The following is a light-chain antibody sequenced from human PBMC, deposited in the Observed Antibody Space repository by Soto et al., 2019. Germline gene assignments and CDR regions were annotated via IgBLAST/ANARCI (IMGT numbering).Light chain of an antibody. V-gene: IGKV3-11*01. J-gene: IGKJ4*01. CDR3: QHRYNWPLT. CDR1: QKVDTF. CDR2: DAS. Sequence: DIVLTQSPGTLSVSPGERASLSCRASQKVDTFLAWYQQRPGQAPRLLMYDASHRAAGIPARFSGSGSGTEFTLTITSLEPEDVAVYYCQHRYNWPLTFGAGTRVEI.